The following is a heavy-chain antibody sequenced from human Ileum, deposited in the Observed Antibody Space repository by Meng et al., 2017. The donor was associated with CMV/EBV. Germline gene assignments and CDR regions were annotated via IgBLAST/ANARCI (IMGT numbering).Heavy chain of an antibody. CDR2: TGRDGTV. CDR1: GFDFAYYK. V-gene: IGHV3-48*03. J-gene: IGHJ4*02. Sequence: GESLKISCVTSGFDFAYYKMNWVRQAPGKGPEWISQTGRDGTVYADSAKGRFTTTKDNAKNSVYLQMNSLRAEDTAVYYCARDGEDQLIHWFDYWGQGILVTVSS. D-gene: IGHD5-18*01. CDR3: ARDGEDQLIHWFDY.